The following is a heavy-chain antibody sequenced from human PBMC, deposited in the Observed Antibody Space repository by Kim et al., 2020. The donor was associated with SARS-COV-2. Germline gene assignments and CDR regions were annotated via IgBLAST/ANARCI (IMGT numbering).Heavy chain of an antibody. CDR1: GFTFSSYG. J-gene: IGHJ6*02. D-gene: IGHD1-26*01. Sequence: GGSLRLSCAASGFTFSSYGMHWVRQAPGKGLEWVAVIWYDGSNKYYADSVKGRFTISRDNSKNTLYLQMNSLRAEDTAVYYCANSGYDHYGMDVWGQGTTVTVSS. CDR3: ANSGYDHYGMDV. CDR2: IWYDGSNK. V-gene: IGHV3-33*06.